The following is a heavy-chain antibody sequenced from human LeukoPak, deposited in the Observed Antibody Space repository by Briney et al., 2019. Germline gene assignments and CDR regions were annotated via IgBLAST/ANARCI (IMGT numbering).Heavy chain of an antibody. Sequence: PSETLSLTCTVSGGSISSSSYYWGWIRQPPGKGLEWIGSIYYSGSTYYNPSLKSRVTISVDTSKNQFPLKLSSVTAADTAVYYCATDGNFDLWGRGTLVTVSS. CDR2: IYYSGST. V-gene: IGHV4-39*02. CDR3: ATDGNFDL. CDR1: GGSISSSSYY. D-gene: IGHD1-26*01. J-gene: IGHJ2*01.